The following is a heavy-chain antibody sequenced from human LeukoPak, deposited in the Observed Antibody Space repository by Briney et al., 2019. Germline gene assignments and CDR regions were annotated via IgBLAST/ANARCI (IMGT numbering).Heavy chain of an antibody. J-gene: IGHJ3*02. CDR3: ARFTSRPYYDFWSGYLDAFDI. V-gene: IGHV1-8*01. CDR2: MNPNSGNT. D-gene: IGHD3-3*01. Sequence: GASVTVSFTASGYTFTIYDINWVRQAPGQGLEWMGWMNPNSGNTGYAQKFQGRVTMTRNTSISTAYMELSSLRSEDTAVYYCARFTSRPYYDFWSGYLDAFDIWGQGTMVTVSS. CDR1: GYTFTIYD.